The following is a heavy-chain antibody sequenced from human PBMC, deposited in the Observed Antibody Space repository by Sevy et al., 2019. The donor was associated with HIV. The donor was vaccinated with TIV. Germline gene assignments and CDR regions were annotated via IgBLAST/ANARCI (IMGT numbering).Heavy chain of an antibody. Sequence: GGSLRLSCAASGFTFSSYAMSWVRQAPGKGLEWVSAISGSGGSTYYADSVKGRFTISRDNSKNTLYLQMNSLRAEDTAVYYCAKSFRSGSYFIYGMDVWGQGTTVTVSS. CDR3: AKSFRSGSYFIYGMDV. D-gene: IGHD1-26*01. CDR1: GFTFSSYA. J-gene: IGHJ6*02. CDR2: ISGSGGST. V-gene: IGHV3-23*01.